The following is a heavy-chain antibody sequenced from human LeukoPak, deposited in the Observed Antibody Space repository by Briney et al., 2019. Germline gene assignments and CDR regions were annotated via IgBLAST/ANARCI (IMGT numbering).Heavy chain of an antibody. V-gene: IGHV1-18*01. Sequence: ASVTVSCKASGYTFTNYGISWVRQAPGHRREWMGWVSIYNGKRDYAQKLRGRVTMTTDTSTSTAYMELRRLRSDDTAVYCCARITYDFWSGYYMPDAPWGHGTLGTVSP. CDR1: GYTFTNYG. D-gene: IGHD3-3*01. CDR3: ARITYDFWSGYYMPDAP. J-gene: IGHJ5*02. CDR2: VSIYNGKR.